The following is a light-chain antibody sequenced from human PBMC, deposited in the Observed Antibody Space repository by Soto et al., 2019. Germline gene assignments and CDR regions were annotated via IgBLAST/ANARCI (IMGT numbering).Light chain of an antibody. V-gene: IGKV2-28*01. CDR1: QSLLHSNGYNY. Sequence: DIVMTQSPLSLPVTPGEPASISCRSSQSLLHSNGYNYLDWYLQKPGQSPQLLIYLGSNRASGVPDRFSGSGSCTDFTLKISRVEAEDVGVYYGMQALQTSRTFGQGTKVEIK. CDR3: MQALQTSRT. J-gene: IGKJ1*01. CDR2: LGS.